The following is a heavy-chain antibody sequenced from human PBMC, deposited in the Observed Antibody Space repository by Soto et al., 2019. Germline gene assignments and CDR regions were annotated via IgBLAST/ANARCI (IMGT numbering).Heavy chain of an antibody. CDR2: ISGSSNTI. J-gene: IGHJ4*02. CDR1: GFTFSSYS. V-gene: IGHV3-48*01. Sequence: GGSLRLSCAASGFTFSSYSMSWVRQAPGKGLECISYISGSSNTIYYADSVRGRFTVSRDNAKNSLSLQMNSLSAEDTAVYYCARKGSTWYPLDYWGQGTLVTVSS. D-gene: IGHD6-13*01. CDR3: ARKGSTWYPLDY.